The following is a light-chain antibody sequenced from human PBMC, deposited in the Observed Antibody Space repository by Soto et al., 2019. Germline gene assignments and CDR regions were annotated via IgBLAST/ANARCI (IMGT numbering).Light chain of an antibody. CDR1: QGISSY. J-gene: IGKJ3*01. CDR3: QQYYSYPPFT. Sequence: AIRMTQSPSSLSASTGDRVTITCRASQGISSYLAWYQQKPGKAPKLLIYAASTLQSGVPSRFRGSGSGTDFTLTISCLQSEDFATYYCQQYYSYPPFTFGPGTKVDIX. V-gene: IGKV1-8*01. CDR2: AAS.